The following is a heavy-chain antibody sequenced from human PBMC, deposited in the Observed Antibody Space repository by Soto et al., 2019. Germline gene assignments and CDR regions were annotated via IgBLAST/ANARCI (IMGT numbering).Heavy chain of an antibody. Sequence: GGALRLPCADSGFTFSSYAMSWVRRAPGKGLEWVSAISGSGGSTYYADSVKGRFTISRDNSKNTLYLQMNSLRAEDTAVYYCAKDGRARYYYYGMDVWGQGTTVTVSS. CDR2: ISGSGGST. CDR1: GFTFSSYA. CDR3: AKDGRARYYYYGMDV. J-gene: IGHJ6*02. V-gene: IGHV3-23*01.